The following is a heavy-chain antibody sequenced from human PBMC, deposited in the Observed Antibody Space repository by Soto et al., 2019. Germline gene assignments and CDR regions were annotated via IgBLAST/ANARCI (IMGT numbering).Heavy chain of an antibody. CDR3: ARRVCSSTSCYTFFSYNWFDP. D-gene: IGHD2-2*02. CDR2: IYPGDSDT. Sequence: GESLKISCKGSGYSFTSYWIGWVRQMPGKGLEWMGIIYPGDSDTRYSPSFQGQVTISADESISTAYQQWSSLKASDPAMYYCARRVCSSTSCYTFFSYNWFDPWGQGTLVTVSS. J-gene: IGHJ5*02. V-gene: IGHV5-51*01. CDR1: GYSFTSYW.